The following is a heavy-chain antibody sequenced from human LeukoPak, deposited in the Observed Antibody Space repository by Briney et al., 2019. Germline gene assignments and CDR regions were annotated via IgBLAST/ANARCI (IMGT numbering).Heavy chain of an antibody. CDR2: ISGSGGTT. D-gene: IGHD2-2*01. J-gene: IGHJ4*02. CDR3: AKGYCSTTGCSAGY. CDR1: GFTFSSYA. V-gene: IGHV3-23*01. Sequence: PGGSLRLSGAASGFTFSSYAMSWVRQAPGKGLDWVSAISGSGGTTYYADSVKGRFTISRDNSRNTLYVQMNSLRAEDTAVYYCAKGYCSTTGCSAGYWGQGTLVTVSS.